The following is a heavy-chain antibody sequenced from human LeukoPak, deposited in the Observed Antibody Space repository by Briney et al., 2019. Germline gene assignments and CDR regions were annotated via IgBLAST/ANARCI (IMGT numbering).Heavy chain of an antibody. J-gene: IGHJ6*03. D-gene: IGHD5-18*01. CDR2: IYSGGST. CDR1: GFTVSSSY. Sequence: PGGSLTLSCAASGFTVSSSYMSWVCQAPGRGLEWVSVIYSGGSTYYADSVKGRFTISRDNSKNTLYLQMNSLRAEDTAVYYCASQRGYSYGYYYYYMDVWGKGNTVTVSS. V-gene: IGHV3-53*01. CDR3: ASQRGYSYGYYYYYMDV.